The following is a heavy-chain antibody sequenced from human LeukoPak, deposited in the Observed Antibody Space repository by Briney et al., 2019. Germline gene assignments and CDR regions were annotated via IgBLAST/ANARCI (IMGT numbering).Heavy chain of an antibody. CDR3: VKGDYCGAARCPGWLDP. V-gene: IGHV3-30*04. CDR1: GFTFSSYA. J-gene: IGHJ5*02. D-gene: IGHD2-21*01. Sequence: GGSLRLSCAASGFTFSSYALHWVRQAPGKGLEWVAIISYDGTDKYNADSVKGRFTISRDNSKNTLYLQMNNLRPEDTAVYYCVKGDYCGAARCPGWLDPWGQGTLVTVSA. CDR2: ISYDGTDK.